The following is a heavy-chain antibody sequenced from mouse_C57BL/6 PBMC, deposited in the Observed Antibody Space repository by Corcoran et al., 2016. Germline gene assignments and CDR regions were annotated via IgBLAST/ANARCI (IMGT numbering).Heavy chain of an antibody. J-gene: IGHJ1*03. Sequence: EVQLQQSGPELVKPGASVKISCKASGYTFTDYYMNWVKQSHGKSLEWIGDINPNNGGTSYNQKFKGKATLTVDKSSSTAYMELRSLTSEDSAVYYCAKGGLSTWYFDVWGTGTTVTVSS. V-gene: IGHV1-26*01. CDR2: INPNNGGT. D-gene: IGHD3-1*01. CDR3: AKGGLSTWYFDV. CDR1: GYTFTDYY.